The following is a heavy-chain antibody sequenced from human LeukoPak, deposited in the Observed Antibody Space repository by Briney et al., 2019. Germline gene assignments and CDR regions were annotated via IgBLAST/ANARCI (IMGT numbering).Heavy chain of an antibody. D-gene: IGHD2-21*02. J-gene: IGHJ4*02. CDR3: AKGPHIVVVTAIDN. CDR2: ISGNGGST. Sequence: GGSLRLSCAASGFTFSSYAMSWVRQAPGKGLEWVSGISGNGGSTYYADSVKGRFTISRDNSKNTVYLQMNSLRAEDTAVYYCAKGPHIVVVTAIDNWGQGTLVTVSS. CDR1: GFTFSSYA. V-gene: IGHV3-23*01.